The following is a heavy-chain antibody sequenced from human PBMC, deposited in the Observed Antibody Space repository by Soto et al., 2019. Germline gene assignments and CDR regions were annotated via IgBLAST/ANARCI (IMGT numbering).Heavy chain of an antibody. Sequence: GESLKISCKGSGYSFTSYWIGWVRQMPGKGLEWMGIIYPGDSDTRYSPSFQGQVTISADKSISTAYLQWSSLKASDTAMYYCARGPTPHSSGWYPAPPFDYWGQGTLVTVSS. CDR1: GYSFTSYW. J-gene: IGHJ4*02. D-gene: IGHD6-19*01. CDR2: IYPGDSDT. CDR3: ARGPTPHSSGWYPAPPFDY. V-gene: IGHV5-51*01.